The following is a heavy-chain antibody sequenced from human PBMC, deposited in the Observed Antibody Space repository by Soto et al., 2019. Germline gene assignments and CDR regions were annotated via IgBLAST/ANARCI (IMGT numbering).Heavy chain of an antibody. V-gene: IGHV3-48*03. CDR1: GFTFSIHE. D-gene: IGHD6-19*01. CDR3: EREGRVGGIDY. Sequence: GGSLRLSCAASGFTFSIHEMNWGRQAPGKGLEWVSYISSIGVATYYADSVKGRFTISRDNAKNSLYLQMNSLRAEDTAVYYCEREGRVGGIDYWGQGNPVTVSS. CDR2: ISSIGVAT. J-gene: IGHJ4*02.